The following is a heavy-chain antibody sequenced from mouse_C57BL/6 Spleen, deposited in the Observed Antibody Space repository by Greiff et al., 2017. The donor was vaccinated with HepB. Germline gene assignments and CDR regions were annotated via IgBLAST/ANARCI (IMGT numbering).Heavy chain of an antibody. D-gene: IGHD1-1*01. J-gene: IGHJ2*01. V-gene: IGHV1-81*01. Sequence: VQLQQSGAELARPGASVKLSCKASGYTFTSYGISWVKQRTGQGLEWIGEIYPRSGNTYYNEKFKGKATLTADKSASTAYMELRSLTSEDSAVYFCSRSGGNRLRECYVDYWGQGTTLTVSS. CDR2: IYPRSGNT. CDR1: GYTFTSYG. CDR3: SRSGGNRLRECYVDY.